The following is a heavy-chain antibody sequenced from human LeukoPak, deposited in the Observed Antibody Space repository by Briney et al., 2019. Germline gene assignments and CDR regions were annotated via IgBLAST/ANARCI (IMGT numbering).Heavy chain of an antibody. CDR2: IYYSGST. CDR1: GYSISSAYY. D-gene: IGHD3-10*01. Sequence: PSETLSLTCTVSGYSISSAYYWSWIRQPPGKGLEWIGYIYYSGSTNYNPSLKSRVTISVDTSKNQFSLKLSSVTAADTAVYYCARASRGGNFYYYYYMDVWGKGTTVTVSS. CDR3: ARASRGGNFYYYYYMDV. J-gene: IGHJ6*03. V-gene: IGHV4-61*01.